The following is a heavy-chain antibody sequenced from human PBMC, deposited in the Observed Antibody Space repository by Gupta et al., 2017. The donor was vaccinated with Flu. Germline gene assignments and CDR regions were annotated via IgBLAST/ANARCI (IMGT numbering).Heavy chain of an antibody. J-gene: IGHJ4*02. V-gene: IGHV3-72*01. CDR3: XSSFGSSVKGPSY. D-gene: IGHD6-13*01. Sequence: EVQLVESGGDLVQPGGSLRLSCVASGITFSDHYMGWVRQAPGKGLEWVGRTRNKANSYATDYAASVKGRFTISRDDSKNSVYLQMDSLTSXDXAVYYCXSSFGSSVKGPSYWGQGTLVTVSS. CDR2: TRNKANSYAT. CDR1: GITFSDHY.